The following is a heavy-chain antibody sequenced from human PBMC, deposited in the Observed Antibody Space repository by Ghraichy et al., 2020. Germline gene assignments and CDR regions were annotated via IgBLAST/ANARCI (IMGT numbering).Heavy chain of an antibody. D-gene: IGHD7-27*01. V-gene: IGHV4-34*01. CDR3: ARGSSLGYFDY. J-gene: IGHJ4*02. Sequence: ETLSLTCAVYGGSFSGYYWSWIRQPPGKGLEWIGEINHSGSTNYNPSLKSRVTISVDTSKNQFSLKLSSVTAADTAVYYCARGSSLGYFDYWGQGTLVTVSS. CDR2: INHSGST. CDR1: GGSFSGYY.